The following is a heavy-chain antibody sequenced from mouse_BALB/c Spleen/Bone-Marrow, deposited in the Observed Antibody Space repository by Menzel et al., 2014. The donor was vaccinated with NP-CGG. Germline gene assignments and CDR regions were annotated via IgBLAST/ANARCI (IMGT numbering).Heavy chain of an antibody. CDR1: RYTFTSYV. V-gene: IGHV1-14*01. CDR2: MNPFNDGT. D-gene: IGHD1-1*01. Sequence: EVQLQQSGPELVKPGASVKMSCKASRYTFTSYVLHWVRQKPGQGLEWIGFMNPFNDGTKYNEKFKGKATLTSDNSSSTAYMELSSLTSEDSAVYYCAREVVATDYFDYWGQGTTLTVSS. CDR3: AREVVATDYFDY. J-gene: IGHJ2*01.